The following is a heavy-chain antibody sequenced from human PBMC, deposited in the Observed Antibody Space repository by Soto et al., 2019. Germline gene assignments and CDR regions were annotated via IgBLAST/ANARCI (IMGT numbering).Heavy chain of an antibody. V-gene: IGHV1-58*01. CDR3: AAESYCSSTSCFDY. CDR2: IVVGSGNT. J-gene: IGHJ4*02. CDR1: GFTFTSSA. Sequence: QMQLVQSGPEVKKPGTSVKVSCKASGFTFTSSAVQWVRQARGQRLEWIGWIVVGSGNTNYEQKFQERVTITRDMSTSTVYMKLSSLRSEDTAVYYCAAESYCSSTSCFDYRGQGTLVTVSS. D-gene: IGHD2-2*01.